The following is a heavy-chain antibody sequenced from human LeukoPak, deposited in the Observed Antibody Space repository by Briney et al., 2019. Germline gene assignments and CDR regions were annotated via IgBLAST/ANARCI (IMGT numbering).Heavy chain of an antibody. CDR1: GFTVSSNY. CDR3: AFGYSGYDEPKYYYYYMDV. V-gene: IGHV3-66*01. D-gene: IGHD5-12*01. Sequence: PGGSLRLSCAASGFTVSSNYMSWVRQAPGKGLEWVSVIYSGGSTYYADSVKGRFTISRDNSKNTLYLQMNSLRAEDTAVYYYAFGYSGYDEPKYYYYYMDVWGKGTTVTISS. J-gene: IGHJ6*03. CDR2: IYSGGST.